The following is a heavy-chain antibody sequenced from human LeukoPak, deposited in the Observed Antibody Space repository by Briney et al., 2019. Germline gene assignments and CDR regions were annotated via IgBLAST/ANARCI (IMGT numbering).Heavy chain of an antibody. CDR2: IYSDGTT. V-gene: IGHV3-53*01. CDR3: AREKGRGVISPYFDC. CDR1: GFTFSSYG. J-gene: IGHJ4*02. D-gene: IGHD3-10*01. Sequence: GGSLRLSCAASGFTFSSYGMSWVRQTPGKGLEWVSVIYSDGTTNYEDSVKGRFTVSRDKSKNTLSLQMNSLRAEDTAVYYCAREKGRGVISPYFDCWGQGTLVTVSS.